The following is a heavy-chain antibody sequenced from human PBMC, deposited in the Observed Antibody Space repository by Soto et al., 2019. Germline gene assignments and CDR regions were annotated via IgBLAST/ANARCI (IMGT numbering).Heavy chain of an antibody. CDR1: GFTFSSYW. D-gene: IGHD3-16*01. Sequence: GGSLRLSCAASGFTFSSYWMSWVRQAPGKGLEWVANIKQDGSEKYYVDSVKGRFTISRDNAKNSLYLQMNSLRAEDTAVYYCARDALRFSVWFVFDYWGQGTLVTVSS. V-gene: IGHV3-7*01. J-gene: IGHJ4*02. CDR3: ARDALRFSVWFVFDY. CDR2: IKQDGSEK.